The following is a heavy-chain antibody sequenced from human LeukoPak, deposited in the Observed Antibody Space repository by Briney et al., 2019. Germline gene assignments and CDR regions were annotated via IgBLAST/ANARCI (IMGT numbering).Heavy chain of an antibody. CDR3: ARDSGYSGYVGGPFDY. CDR2: IYYSGDT. J-gene: IGHJ4*02. CDR1: GDSISSYY. V-gene: IGHV4-59*12. D-gene: IGHD5-12*01. Sequence: SETLSLTCSVSGDSISSYYWSWIRQPPGKGLEWIAYIYYSGDTNYNPSLKSRVTISIDTSKNQFSLNLSSVTAADTAVYYCARDSGYSGYVGGPFDYWGQGTLVTVSS.